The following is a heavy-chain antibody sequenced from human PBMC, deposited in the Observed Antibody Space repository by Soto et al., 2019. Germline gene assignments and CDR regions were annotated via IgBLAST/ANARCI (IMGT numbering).Heavy chain of an antibody. CDR3: ARDLRGGPDYYYYYMDV. CDR2: IWYDGSNK. Sequence: GGSLRLSCAASGFTFSSYGMHWVRQAPGKGLEWVAVIWYDGSNKYYADSVKGRFTISRDNSKNTLYLQMNSLRAEDTAVYYCARDLRGGPDYYYYYMDVWGKGTTVTVSS. CDR1: GFTFSSYG. J-gene: IGHJ6*03. V-gene: IGHV3-33*01. D-gene: IGHD3-16*01.